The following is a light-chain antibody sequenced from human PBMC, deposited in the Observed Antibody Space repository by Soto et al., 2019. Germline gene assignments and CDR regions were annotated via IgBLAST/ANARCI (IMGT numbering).Light chain of an antibody. J-gene: IGKJ1*01. CDR3: QQYNSYVTWT. CDR2: DAS. CDR1: QSISSW. V-gene: IGKV1-5*01. Sequence: DIQMTQSPSTLSASVGDRVTITCRASQSISSWLAWYQQKPGKAPKLLIYDASSLESGVPSRFSGSGSGTEFTLTISSLQPDDFATYYCQQYNSYVTWTCGQGTKVEIK.